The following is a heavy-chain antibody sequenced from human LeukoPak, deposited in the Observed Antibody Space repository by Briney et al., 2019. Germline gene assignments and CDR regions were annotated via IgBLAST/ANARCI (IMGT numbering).Heavy chain of an antibody. J-gene: IGHJ4*02. D-gene: IGHD1/OR15-1a*01. CDR3: ARARGTEAIDS. CDR1: GGSFSGYD. Sequence: SETLSLTCAVYGGSFSGYDWTWIRQPPGKGLEWIGEINRSERTNYNPSLKSRVTVSVETSKNQFSLKLTSVTAADRAVYYCARARGTEAIDSWGQGTLVTVSS. CDR2: INRSERT. V-gene: IGHV4-34*01.